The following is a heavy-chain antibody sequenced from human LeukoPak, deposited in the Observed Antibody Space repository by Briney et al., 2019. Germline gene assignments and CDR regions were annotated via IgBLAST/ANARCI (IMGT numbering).Heavy chain of an antibody. CDR3: ARDPLRYFGIVTLSYGMDV. D-gene: IGHD3-9*01. V-gene: IGHV1-3*01. J-gene: IGHJ6*04. Sequence: RASVTVSCTASGYTFTSYAMHWVRQAPGQRLEWMGWINAGNGSTKYSQKFQGRVTITRDTSASTAYMELSSLRSEDTAVYYCARDPLRYFGIVTLSYGMDVWGKGTTVTVPS. CDR2: INAGNGST. CDR1: GYTFTSYA.